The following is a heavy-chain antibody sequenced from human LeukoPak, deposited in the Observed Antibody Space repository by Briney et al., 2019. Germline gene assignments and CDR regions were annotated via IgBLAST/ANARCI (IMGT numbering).Heavy chain of an antibody. CDR2: ISGSGGST. Sequence: GGSLRLSCAVSGFTFSDYWMNWVRQAPGKGLEWVSTISGSGGSTYYADSVKGRFTISRDNSKNTLYLQMDSLRAEDTAVYYCAKVHCSSTSCYTGRWRAESINYWGQGTLVTVSS. J-gene: IGHJ4*02. CDR1: GFTFSDYW. CDR3: AKVHCSSTSCYTGRWRAESINY. D-gene: IGHD2-2*02. V-gene: IGHV3-23*01.